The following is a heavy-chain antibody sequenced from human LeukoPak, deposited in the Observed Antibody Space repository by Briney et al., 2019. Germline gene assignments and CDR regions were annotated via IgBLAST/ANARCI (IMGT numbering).Heavy chain of an antibody. J-gene: IGHJ3*02. V-gene: IGHV4-59*01. CDR3: AREAREGHVFDI. Sequence: SSETLSLTCTVSGVSISSYYWSWIRQPPGKGLEWIGYIYYSGSTNYNPSLKSRVTISVDTSKNQFSLKLSSVTAADTAVYYCAREAREGHVFDIWGQGTMVTVSS. CDR2: IYYSGST. CDR1: GVSISSYY. D-gene: IGHD5-24*01.